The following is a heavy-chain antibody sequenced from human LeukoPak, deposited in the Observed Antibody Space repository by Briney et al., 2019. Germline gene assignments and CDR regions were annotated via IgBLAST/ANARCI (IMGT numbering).Heavy chain of an antibody. Sequence: SETLSLTCTVSGGSISSSSYYWGWIRQPPGKGLEWIGSIYYSGSTYYNPSLKSRVTISVDTSKNQFSLKLGSVTAADTAVYYCARVWDFLFWFDPWGQGTLVTVSS. J-gene: IGHJ5*02. CDR3: ARVWDFLFWFDP. CDR2: IYYSGST. V-gene: IGHV4-39*07. D-gene: IGHD1-26*01. CDR1: GGSISSSSYY.